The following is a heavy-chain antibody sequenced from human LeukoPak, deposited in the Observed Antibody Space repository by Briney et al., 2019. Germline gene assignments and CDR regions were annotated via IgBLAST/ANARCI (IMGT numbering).Heavy chain of an antibody. CDR3: ARDTDSSGYWVDY. CDR1: GFTSSSYA. V-gene: IGHV3-30-3*01. D-gene: IGHD3-22*01. Sequence: GGSLRLSCAASGFTSSSYAMHWVRQAPGKGLEWVAVISYDGSNKYYADSVKGRFTISRDNSKNTLYLQMSSLRAEDTAVYYCARDTDSSGYWVDYWGQGTLVTVSS. J-gene: IGHJ4*02. CDR2: ISYDGSNK.